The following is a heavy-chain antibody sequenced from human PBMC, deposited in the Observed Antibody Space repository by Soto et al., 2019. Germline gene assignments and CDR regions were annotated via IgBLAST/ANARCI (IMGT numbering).Heavy chain of an antibody. D-gene: IGHD2-2*01. CDR3: ARSSIRGWSY. Sequence: PSETLTVTCADYGGSFSGYYWTWIRQPPGKGLEWIGEITHSGSTNYNPSLKSRVTISVDTSKNQFSLNLNSVTAADTAVYYCARSSIRGWSYWGQGTLVTVPS. CDR2: ITHSGST. V-gene: IGHV4-34*01. CDR1: GGSFSGYY. J-gene: IGHJ4*02.